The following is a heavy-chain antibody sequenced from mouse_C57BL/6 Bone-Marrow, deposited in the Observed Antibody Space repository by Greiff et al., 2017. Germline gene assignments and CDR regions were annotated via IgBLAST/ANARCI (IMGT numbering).Heavy chain of an antibody. CDR3: ARYHYYGSSWWYFDV. V-gene: IGHV1-75*01. Sequence: QVQLQQSGPELVKPGASVKISCKASGYTFTDYYINWVKQRPGQGLEWIGWIFPGSGSTYYNEKFKGKATLTVDKSSSTAYMLLSSLTSEDSAVYFCARYHYYGSSWWYFDVWGTGTTVTVSS. CDR2: IFPGSGST. CDR1: GYTFTDYY. D-gene: IGHD1-1*01. J-gene: IGHJ1*03.